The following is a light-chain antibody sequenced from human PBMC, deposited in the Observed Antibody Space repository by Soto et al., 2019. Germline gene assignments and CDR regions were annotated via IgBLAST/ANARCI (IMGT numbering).Light chain of an antibody. J-gene: IGLJ3*02. CDR1: SSGVATYNL. Sequence: QSVMTQPASVSGSPGQSITISCTGTSSGVATYNLVSWYQQRPGTAPQLIIYEVTKRPSGVSTRFSGSQSGNTASLTISGLLADDEADYYCCSRVFGGGTKVTVL. V-gene: IGLV2-23*02. CDR2: EVT. CDR3: CSRV.